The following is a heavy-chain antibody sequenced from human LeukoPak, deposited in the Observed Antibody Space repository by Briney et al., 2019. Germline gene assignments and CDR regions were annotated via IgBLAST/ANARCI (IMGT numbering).Heavy chain of an antibody. CDR3: AKRRYCSSTSCHYFDY. Sequence: GGSLRLSCAASGFTFSSYAMSWVRQAPGKGLEWVSAISVGGDSTYYADSVKGRFTISRDNSKNTLYLQMNSLRAEDTAVYYCAKRRYCSSTSCHYFDYWGQGTLVTVSS. CDR2: ISVGGDST. CDR1: GFTFSSYA. D-gene: IGHD2-2*01. J-gene: IGHJ4*02. V-gene: IGHV3-23*01.